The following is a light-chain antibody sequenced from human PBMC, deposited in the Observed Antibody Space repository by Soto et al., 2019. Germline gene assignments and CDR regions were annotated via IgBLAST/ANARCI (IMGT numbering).Light chain of an antibody. Sequence: DIPMTQSPSTLSASVGDRVTITCRASQSISSWLAWYQQKPGKAPKVLIYKASGLQSRVQLRFSGSGSGTEFTLTISSLQPDAFATYYFQKYNSYSRTFGQGTKLEIK. V-gene: IGKV1-5*03. CDR2: KAS. CDR1: QSISSW. CDR3: QKYNSYSRT. J-gene: IGKJ2*01.